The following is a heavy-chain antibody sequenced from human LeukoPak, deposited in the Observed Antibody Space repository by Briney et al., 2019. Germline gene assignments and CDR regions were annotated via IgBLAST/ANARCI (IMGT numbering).Heavy chain of an antibody. CDR1: GYTFTSYG. CDR2: ISAYNGNT. D-gene: IGHD3-22*01. Sequence: ASVKVSFKASGYTFTSYGISWVRQAPGQGLEWMGWISAYNGNTNYAQKLQGRVTMTTDTSTSTAYMELRSLRSDDTAVYYCARDSITMIVVVIPFDYWGQGTLVTVSS. CDR3: ARDSITMIVVVIPFDY. J-gene: IGHJ4*02. V-gene: IGHV1-18*01.